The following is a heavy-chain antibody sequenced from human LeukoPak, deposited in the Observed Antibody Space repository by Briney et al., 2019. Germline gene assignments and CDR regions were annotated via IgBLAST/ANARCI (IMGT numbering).Heavy chain of an antibody. CDR3: GRYLRKPDGRGWEYFFYMDV. J-gene: IGHJ6*03. D-gene: IGHD1-26*01. CDR1: GFIFSSYG. V-gene: IGHV3-30*02. Sequence: GGSLRLSCAASGFIFSSYGMHWVRQAPGKGLEWVAFIRYNGSNTYYADSVKGRFTISRDNAKNSLYLQMNSLTAEDTALFYWGRYLRKPDGRGWEYFFYMDVWGKGTTVTVSS. CDR2: IRYNGSNT.